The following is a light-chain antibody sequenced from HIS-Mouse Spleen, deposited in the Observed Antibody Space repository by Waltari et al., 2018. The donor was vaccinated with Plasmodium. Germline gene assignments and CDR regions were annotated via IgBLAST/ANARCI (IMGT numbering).Light chain of an antibody. J-gene: IGLJ3*02. V-gene: IGLV3-10*01. CDR1: ALPTKS. CDR2: GDS. CDR3: YSTDSSGNHRV. Sequence: SYELTHPPSVSVSPGQTARITCSGDALPTKSAYCYQQKSGQAPVLVMYGDSKRPAGIPERLFGYSSSTRAALTISGGQVEDEADYYCYSTDSSGNHRVFGGGTKLTVL.